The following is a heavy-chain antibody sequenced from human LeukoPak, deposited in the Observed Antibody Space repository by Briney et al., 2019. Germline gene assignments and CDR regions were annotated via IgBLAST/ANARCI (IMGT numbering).Heavy chain of an antibody. Sequence: SETLSLTCTVSGGSISSYYWSWIRQPPGKGLEWIGYIYYSGSTNYNPSLKSRVTISVDTSKSQFSLKLSSATAADTAVYYCARGSGPYYDIYAEYFQHWGQGTLVTVSS. CDR1: GGSISSYY. CDR2: IYYSGST. CDR3: ARGSGPYYDIYAEYFQH. V-gene: IGHV4-59*08. J-gene: IGHJ1*01. D-gene: IGHD3-9*01.